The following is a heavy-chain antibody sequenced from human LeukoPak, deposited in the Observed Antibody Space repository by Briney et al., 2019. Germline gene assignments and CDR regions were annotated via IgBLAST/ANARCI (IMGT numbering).Heavy chain of an antibody. J-gene: IGHJ5*02. CDR3: TRVYYDFWSGYYTGIGFDP. V-gene: IGHV3-49*04. D-gene: IGHD3-3*01. CDR1: GFTFGDYA. Sequence: GGSLRLSCTASGFTFGDYAMSWVRQAPGKGLEWVGFTRSKAYGGTTEYAASVKGRFTISRDDSKSIAYLQMNSLKTEDTAVYYCTRVYYDFWSGYYTGIGFDPWGQGTLVTVSS. CDR2: TRSKAYGGTT.